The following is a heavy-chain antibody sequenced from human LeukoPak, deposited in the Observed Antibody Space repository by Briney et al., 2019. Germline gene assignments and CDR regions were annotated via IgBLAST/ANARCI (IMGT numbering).Heavy chain of an antibody. V-gene: IGHV1-2*02. CDR3: ARGLNWGSFDY. CDR2: INPNAGGT. Sequence: ASLKVSCEASGYTFTAYYVHWVRQAPGQGLEWMGCINPNAGGTFFAQKFLGRVTMTRDTSITSAHMELSRLKSDDTAVYYCARGLNWGSFDYWCQGTLVTVSP. D-gene: IGHD7-27*01. CDR1: GYTFTAYY. J-gene: IGHJ4*02.